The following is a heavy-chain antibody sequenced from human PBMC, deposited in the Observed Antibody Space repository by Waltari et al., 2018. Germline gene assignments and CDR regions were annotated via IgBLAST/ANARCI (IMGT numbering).Heavy chain of an antibody. V-gene: IGHV3-23*01. CDR1: GFTFSHYV. CDR3: APLGYCSDGTCYSTDY. D-gene: IGHD2-15*01. CDR2: LSHDGDTT. Sequence: EVQLSESGGGLVQPGGALRLSWADSGFTFSHYVMIWVRQAPGKGLEWVSSLSHDGDTTYYADSVKGRFSTFRDNSRNTLYLQMNSLRAEDTAVYYCAPLGYCSDGTCYSTDYWGQGTLVTVSS. J-gene: IGHJ4*02.